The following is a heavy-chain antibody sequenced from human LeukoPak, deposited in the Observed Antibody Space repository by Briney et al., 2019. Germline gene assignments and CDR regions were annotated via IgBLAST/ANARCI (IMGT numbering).Heavy chain of an antibody. V-gene: IGHV5-51*01. CDR2: IYPGDSDT. J-gene: IGHJ4*02. D-gene: IGHD3-22*01. Sequence: GESLKISCKGSGYSFTSYWIGWVRQMPGKGLEWMGIIYPGDSDTRYSPSFQGQVTISADKFISTAYLQWSSLKASDTDMYCCARQSYGSSGYYYFDYWGQGTLVTVSS. CDR3: ARQSYGSSGYYYFDY. CDR1: GYSFTSYW.